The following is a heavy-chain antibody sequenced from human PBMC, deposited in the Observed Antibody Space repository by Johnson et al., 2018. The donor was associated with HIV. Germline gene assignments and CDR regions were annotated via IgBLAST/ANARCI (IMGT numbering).Heavy chain of an antibody. Sequence: VQLVESGGGVVRPGESLRLSCAASGFTFSSYDMHWVRQATGKGLEWVSAFGTAGATYYPGSVKGRFTISRENAKNSLYLQMNSLRAEDTALYYCAKDLRAVGATDAFDIWGQVTMVTVSS. J-gene: IGHJ3*02. CDR3: AKDLRAVGATDAFDI. V-gene: IGHV3-13*01. CDR1: GFTFSSYD. CDR2: FGTAGAT. D-gene: IGHD1-26*01.